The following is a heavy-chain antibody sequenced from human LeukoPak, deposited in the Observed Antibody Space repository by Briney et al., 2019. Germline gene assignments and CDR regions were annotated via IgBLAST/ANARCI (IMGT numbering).Heavy chain of an antibody. Sequence: ASVKVSCKVSGYTLTELSMHWVRQAPGKGLEWMGGFDPEDGETIYAQKFQGRVTMTEDTSTDTAYMELSRLRSDDTAVYYCARVQGTTVVTLWTYYFDYWGQGTLVTVSS. J-gene: IGHJ4*02. CDR3: ARVQGTTVVTLWTYYFDY. D-gene: IGHD4-23*01. CDR2: FDPEDGET. V-gene: IGHV1-24*01. CDR1: GYTLTELS.